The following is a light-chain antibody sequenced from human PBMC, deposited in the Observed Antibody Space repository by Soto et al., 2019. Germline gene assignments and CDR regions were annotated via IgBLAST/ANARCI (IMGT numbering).Light chain of an antibody. J-gene: IGKJ1*01. CDR3: QQYNTWHPKMA. CDR2: GAS. CDR1: QSVSSD. V-gene: IGKV3-15*01. Sequence: VVTQSPATLSVFPGETATLSCRASQSVSSDLAWYQQRPGQAPRLLIYGASTRATGIPARFRGSGSGTEFRLTISSLQSEDFPTYYCQQYNTWHPKMAFGRGTKVEIK.